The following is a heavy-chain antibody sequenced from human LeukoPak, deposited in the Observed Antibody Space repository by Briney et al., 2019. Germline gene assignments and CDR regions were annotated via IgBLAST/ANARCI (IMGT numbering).Heavy chain of an antibody. J-gene: IGHJ6*02. Sequence: PSETLSLTCTVSGGSISGYYWTWIRQPAGKGLEWIGRIYTSGSTNYNPSLKSRVTMSVDTSRNQFSLRLSSVTAADTAVYYCARDPSMADYYYYGMDVWGQGTTVTVSS. V-gene: IGHV4-4*07. CDR3: ARDPSMADYYYYGMDV. CDR1: GGSISGYY. CDR2: IYTSGST. D-gene: IGHD2/OR15-2a*01.